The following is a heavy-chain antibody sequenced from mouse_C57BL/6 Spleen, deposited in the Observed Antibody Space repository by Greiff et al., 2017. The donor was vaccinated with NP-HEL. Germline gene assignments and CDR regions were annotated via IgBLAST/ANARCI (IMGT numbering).Heavy chain of an antibody. CDR2: IYPSDSET. CDR1: GYTFTSYW. V-gene: IGHV1-61*01. J-gene: IGHJ2*01. CDR3: ARIYDGYYVGY. D-gene: IGHD2-3*01. Sequence: QVQLQQPGAELVRPGSSVKLSCKASGYTFTSYWMDWVKQRPGQGLEWIGNIYPSDSETHYNQKFKDKATLTVDKSSRTAYMQLSSLTSEDSAVYYCARIYDGYYVGYWGQGTTLTVSS.